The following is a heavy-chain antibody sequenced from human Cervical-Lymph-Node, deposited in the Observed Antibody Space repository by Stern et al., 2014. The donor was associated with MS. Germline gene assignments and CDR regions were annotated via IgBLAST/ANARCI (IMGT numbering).Heavy chain of an antibody. CDR3: ASWTVTTGFDY. V-gene: IGHV3-13*01. Sequence: EVQLVESGGGLVQPGGSLRLSCAASGFTFSRYDMHWVRPATGKGLEWVSAVGTAGDTYYADSVKGRFTISRENAKNSFFLQMNSLRAGDTAVYYCASWTVTTGFDYWGQGTLVTVSS. J-gene: IGHJ4*02. CDR2: VGTAGDT. CDR1: GFTFSRYD. D-gene: IGHD4-17*01.